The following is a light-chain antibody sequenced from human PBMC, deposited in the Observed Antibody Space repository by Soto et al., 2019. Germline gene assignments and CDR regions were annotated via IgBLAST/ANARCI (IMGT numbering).Light chain of an antibody. J-gene: IGKJ1*01. CDR1: QSISSY. V-gene: IGKV1-39*01. Sequence: DIQMTQSPSSLSASVGDRVTITCRASQSISSYLNWYQQKPGKAPKLLIYAASSLQSGVPSRFSGSGSGTDFNLTIRRSAPEDFATYYCQQSYSTPWTFGQGTKVEIK. CDR3: QQSYSTPWT. CDR2: AAS.